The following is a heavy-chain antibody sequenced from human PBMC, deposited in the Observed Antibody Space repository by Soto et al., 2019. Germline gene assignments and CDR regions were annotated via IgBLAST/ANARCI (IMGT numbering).Heavy chain of an antibody. D-gene: IGHD5-18*01. CDR3: ARTRGSSYGSQVDY. J-gene: IGHJ4*02. CDR2: ISYDGITK. Sequence: QVQLVESGGGVVQPGRSLRLSCAASGFTFSSYAMHWVRRAPGKGLEWVAVISYDGITKYYADSVKGRFTISRDNSMHTLYLQMNSLRAEDTAVYYCARTRGSSYGSQVDYWGQGTLVTVSS. CDR1: GFTFSSYA. V-gene: IGHV3-30-3*01.